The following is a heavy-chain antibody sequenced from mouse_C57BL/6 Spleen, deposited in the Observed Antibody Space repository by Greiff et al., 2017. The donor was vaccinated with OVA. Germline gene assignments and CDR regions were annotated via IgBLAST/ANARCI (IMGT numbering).Heavy chain of an antibody. CDR1: GFTFTDYY. J-gene: IGHJ2*01. Sequence: EVKLMESGGGLVQPGGSLSLSCAASGFTFTDYYMSWVRQPPGKALEWLGFIRNKANGYTTEYSASVKGRFTISRDNSQSILYLQMNALRAEDSATYYCARYGEPFDYWGQGTTLTVSS. CDR3: ARYGEPFDY. V-gene: IGHV7-3*01. CDR2: IRNKANGYTT.